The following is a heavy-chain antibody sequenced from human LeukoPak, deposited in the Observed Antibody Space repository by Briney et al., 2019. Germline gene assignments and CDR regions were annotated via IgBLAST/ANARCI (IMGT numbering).Heavy chain of an antibody. CDR2: IKVDGSEK. CDR1: GFTFSRYW. Sequence: GGSLRLSCAVSGFTFSRYWMTWVRQAPGKGLEWVANIKVDGSEKYYVDAVKGRFTISRDNAKDSLYLQMNGLRAEDTAIYYCARDYNYCSSDRCYDAFDIWGQGTMVTVSS. J-gene: IGHJ3*02. V-gene: IGHV3-7*01. D-gene: IGHD2-2*01. CDR3: ARDYNYCSSDRCYDAFDI.